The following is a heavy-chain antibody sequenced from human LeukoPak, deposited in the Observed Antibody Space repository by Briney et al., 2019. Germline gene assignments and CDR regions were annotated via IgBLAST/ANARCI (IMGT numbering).Heavy chain of an antibody. D-gene: IGHD7-27*01. CDR3: ARALGPDAFDI. CDR1: GYTFTSYY. V-gene: IGHV1-46*03. J-gene: IGHJ3*02. CDR2: INPSGGST. Sequence: ASVKVSCKASGYTFTSYYMHWVRQAPGQGLEWMGIINPSGGSTSCAQKFQGRVTMTRDTSTSTVYMELSSLRSEDTAVYYCARALGPDAFDIWGQGTMVTVSS.